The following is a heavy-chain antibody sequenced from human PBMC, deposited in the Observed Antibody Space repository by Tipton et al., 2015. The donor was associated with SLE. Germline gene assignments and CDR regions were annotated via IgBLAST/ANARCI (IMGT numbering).Heavy chain of an antibody. CDR1: GGPFSTYY. J-gene: IGHJ4*02. CDR3: ARDQQLAGFDY. D-gene: IGHD6-13*01. Sequence: TLSLTCAVSGGPFSTYYWSWIRQPPGKGLEWIGEIYHSGSTHYNPSLKSRVTISVDTSKNQFSLKLRSVTAADTAVYYCARDQQLAGFDYWGQGTLVTVSS. CDR2: IYHSGST. V-gene: IGHV4-34*01.